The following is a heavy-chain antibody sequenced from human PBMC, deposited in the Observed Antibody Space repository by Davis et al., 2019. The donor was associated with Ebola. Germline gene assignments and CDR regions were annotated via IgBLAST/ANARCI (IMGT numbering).Heavy chain of an antibody. J-gene: IGHJ4*02. Sequence: VESLKISCKGSGYSFTTYWIGWVRQLPVKGLEWMGIIYPGDSDTRYSPSFQVQVTISADKSISTAYLQWSSLKASDTAMYYCVRHSGVILLIPADGAFDYWGQGTLVTVSS. CDR2: IYPGDSDT. CDR1: GYSFTTYW. CDR3: VRHSGVILLIPADGAFDY. D-gene: IGHD2/OR15-2a*01. V-gene: IGHV5-51*01.